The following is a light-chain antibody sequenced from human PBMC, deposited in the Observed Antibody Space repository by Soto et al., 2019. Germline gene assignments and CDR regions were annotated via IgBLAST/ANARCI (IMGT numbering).Light chain of an antibody. CDR2: GAS. CDR3: QQSYSTPWT. J-gene: IGKJ1*01. Sequence: DIQITQSPSSLSASVGDRVTITCRASQIISSYLNWYQQKPGEAPKLLIYGASRLQSGVPSRFSGSESGTDFTLAISSLQPEDFATYYCQQSYSTPWTFGQGTKVDIK. CDR1: QIISSY. V-gene: IGKV1-39*01.